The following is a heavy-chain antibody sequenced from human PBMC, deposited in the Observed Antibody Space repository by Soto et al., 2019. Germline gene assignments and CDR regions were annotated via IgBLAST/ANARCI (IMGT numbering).Heavy chain of an antibody. V-gene: IGHV4-59*08. CDR2: IYYSEST. D-gene: IGHD1-1*01. Sequence: SETLSLTCTVSGGSISSYYWSWIRQPPGKGLEWIGYIYYSESTNYNPSLKSRVTISVDTSKNQFSLKLSSVTAADTAVYYCARRYGYSFDYWGQGTLVTVSS. J-gene: IGHJ4*02. CDR1: GGSISSYY. CDR3: ARRYGYSFDY.